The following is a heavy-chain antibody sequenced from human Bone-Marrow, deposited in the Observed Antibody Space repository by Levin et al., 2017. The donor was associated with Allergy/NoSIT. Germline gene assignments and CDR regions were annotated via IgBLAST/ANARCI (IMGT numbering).Heavy chain of an antibody. CDR1: GGTFSTYA. CDR3: AREPAMASHFDF. J-gene: IGHJ4*01. D-gene: IGHD5-18*01. V-gene: IGHV1-69*04. CDR2: IIPLLGQA. Sequence: SVKVSCKASGGTFSTYAITWVRQAPGQGLEWVGRIIPLLGQADYAQKFQGRVTITADKSTTTAYMELSRLRSDDTALYYCAREPAMASHFDFWGHGTLVTVSS.